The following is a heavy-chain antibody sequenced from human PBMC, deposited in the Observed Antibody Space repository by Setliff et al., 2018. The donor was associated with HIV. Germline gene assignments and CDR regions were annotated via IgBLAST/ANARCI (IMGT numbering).Heavy chain of an antibody. Sequence: APVKVSCKASAYTFTTYDINWVRQATGQGLEWMGWMNPNSGDTGYAQKFQGRVTMTRDTSISTAYMELSSLTSEDTAVYYCVRGPSSGWPSYYYYMDVWGKGTTVTVSS. CDR1: AYTFTTYD. CDR2: MNPNSGDT. J-gene: IGHJ6*03. V-gene: IGHV1-8*01. CDR3: VRGPSSGWPSYYYYMDV. D-gene: IGHD6-19*01.